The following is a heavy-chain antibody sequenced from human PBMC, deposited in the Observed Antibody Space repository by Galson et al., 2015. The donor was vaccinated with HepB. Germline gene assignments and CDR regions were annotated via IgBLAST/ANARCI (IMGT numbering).Heavy chain of an antibody. D-gene: IGHD3-22*01. CDR2: IDPSDSYT. V-gene: IGHV5-10-1*01. CDR3: ARPYYYESSGYSYYFDH. J-gene: IGHJ4*02. Sequence: SGAEVKKPGESLRISCEGSGYSFTSYWITWVRQMPGKGLEWMGRIDPSDSYTNYSPSFQGHVTISADKSISTAYLQWSSLKASDTAMYYCARPYYYESSGYSYYFDHWGQGTLVTVSS. CDR1: GYSFTSYW.